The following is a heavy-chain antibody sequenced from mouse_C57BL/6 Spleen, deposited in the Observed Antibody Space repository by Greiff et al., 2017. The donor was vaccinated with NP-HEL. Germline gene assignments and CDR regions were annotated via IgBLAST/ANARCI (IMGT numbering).Heavy chain of an antibody. J-gene: IGHJ4*01. CDR2: IYPRDGST. CDR3: ARASAQATKGYAMDY. CDR1: GYTFTDHT. V-gene: IGHV1-78*01. D-gene: IGHD3-2*02. Sequence: QVQLQQSDAELVKPGASVKISCKVSGYTFTDHTIHWMKQRPEQGLEWIGYIYPRDGSTKYNEKFKGKATLTADKSSSTAYMQLNSLTSEDSAVYFCARASAQATKGYAMDYWGQGTSVTVSS.